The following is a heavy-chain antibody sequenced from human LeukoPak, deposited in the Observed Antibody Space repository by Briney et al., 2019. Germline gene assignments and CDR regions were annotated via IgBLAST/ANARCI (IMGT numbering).Heavy chain of an antibody. CDR1: GGSISSSSYY. CDR2: IYYSGST. J-gene: IGHJ4*02. CDR3: ARVLRGGFDY. V-gene: IGHV4-39*01. D-gene: IGHD3-16*01. Sequence: SETLSLTCTVSGGSISSSSYYWGWIRQPPGKGLEWIGSIYYSGSTYYNPSLKSRVTISVDTSKNQFSLKLSSVTAADTAVYYCARVLRGGFDYWGQGTLVTVSS.